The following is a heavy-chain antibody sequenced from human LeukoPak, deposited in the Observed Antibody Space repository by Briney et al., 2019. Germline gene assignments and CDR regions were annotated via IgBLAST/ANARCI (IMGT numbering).Heavy chain of an antibody. V-gene: IGHV3-43*02. CDR1: GFTFDDYA. Sequence: GGSLRLSCAASGFTFDDYAMHWVRQAPGKGLEWVSLISGDGGSTYYADPVKGRFTISRDNSKNSLYLQMNSLRTEDTALYYCAKDTLDYYDSSGYHYFDYWGQGTLVTVSS. CDR2: ISGDGGST. CDR3: AKDTLDYYDSSGYHYFDY. J-gene: IGHJ4*02. D-gene: IGHD3-22*01.